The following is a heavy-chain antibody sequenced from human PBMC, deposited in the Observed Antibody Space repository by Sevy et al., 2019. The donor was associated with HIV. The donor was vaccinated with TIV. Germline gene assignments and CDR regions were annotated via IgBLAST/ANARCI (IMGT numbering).Heavy chain of an antibody. CDR1: GYTFTSYG. Sequence: ASVKVSCKASGYTFTSYGISWVRQAPGQGLEWMGWISAYNGNTNYAQKLQGRVTMTTDTSTSTAYMELRSLRSDDTAVYYCARTTMIVGAMWGGWFDPWGQGTLVTVSS. V-gene: IGHV1-18*01. J-gene: IGHJ5*02. CDR2: ISAYNGNT. D-gene: IGHD3-22*01. CDR3: ARTTMIVGAMWGGWFDP.